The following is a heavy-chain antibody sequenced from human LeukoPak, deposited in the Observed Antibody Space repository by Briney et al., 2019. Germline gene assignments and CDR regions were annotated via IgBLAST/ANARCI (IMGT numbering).Heavy chain of an antibody. CDR2: IYSGGST. CDR1: GFTVSSNY. V-gene: IGHV3-66*01. Sequence: GGSLRLSCAASGFTVSSNYMSWVRQAPGKGLEWVSVIYSGGSTYYADSVKGRFTISRDNSKNTLYLQMNSLRAEDTAVYYCARGFGGYELYFDYWGQGTLVTVSS. J-gene: IGHJ4*02. CDR3: ARGFGGYELYFDY. D-gene: IGHD5-12*01.